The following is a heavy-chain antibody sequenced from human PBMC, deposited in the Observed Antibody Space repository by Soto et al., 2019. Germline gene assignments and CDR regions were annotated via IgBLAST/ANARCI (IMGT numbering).Heavy chain of an antibody. J-gene: IGHJ4*02. Sequence: SETLSLTCSVNGGSFSYYYWSWIRQSPGKWLEWIGEINHSGTINFNPSLKSRVTISIDTSENQFSLTLRSVTAADTAIYYCARSFRGVSLDWGQGTLVTVSS. D-gene: IGHD3-10*01. CDR3: ARSFRGVSLD. CDR2: INHSGTI. CDR1: GGSFSYYY. V-gene: IGHV4-34*01.